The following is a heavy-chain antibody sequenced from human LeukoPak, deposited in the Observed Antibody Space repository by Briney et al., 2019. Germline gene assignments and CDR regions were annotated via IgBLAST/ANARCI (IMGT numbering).Heavy chain of an antibody. J-gene: IGHJ5*02. CDR1: GFTFSSYA. Sequence: GRSLRLSCAASGFTFSSYAMHWVRQAPGKGLEWVAVISYDGSNKYYADSVKGRFTISRDNSKNTLYLQMNSLRAEDTAVYYCAKENNQLLPSWGQGTLVTVSS. V-gene: IGHV3-30-3*02. D-gene: IGHD2-2*01. CDR2: ISYDGSNK. CDR3: AKENNQLLPS.